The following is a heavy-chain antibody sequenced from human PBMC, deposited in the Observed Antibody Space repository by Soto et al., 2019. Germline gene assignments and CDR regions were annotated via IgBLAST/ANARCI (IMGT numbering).Heavy chain of an antibody. D-gene: IGHD6-13*01. CDR2: IIPVFDTP. CDR1: GNSFSSHA. J-gene: IGHJ4*02. V-gene: IGHV1-69*06. Sequence: ASVKVSCKSSGNSFSSHAITWVRQAPGQGLEWMGGIIPVFDTPTYAWRFQDRVTITADKSTNTSYMELRSLRSEDTAVYYCARGGALGTSWYWGDGLDSWGQGTEVTVSS. CDR3: ARGGALGTSWYWGDGLDS.